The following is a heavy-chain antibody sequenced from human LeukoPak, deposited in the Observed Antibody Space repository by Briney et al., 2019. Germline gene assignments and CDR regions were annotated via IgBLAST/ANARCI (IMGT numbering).Heavy chain of an antibody. CDR3: ARGSTVDTVATPLKY. CDR2: INPSGGSA. V-gene: IGHV1-46*01. J-gene: IGHJ4*02. D-gene: IGHD5-12*01. Sequence: GASVKVSCKASGYTFTKYSMHWVRQAPGQGLEWMGIINPSGGSASYAQKFQGRVTMTRDTSTSTVYMELSSLRSEDTAVYYCARGSTVDTVATPLKYWGPGTLVTVSS. CDR1: GYTFTKYS.